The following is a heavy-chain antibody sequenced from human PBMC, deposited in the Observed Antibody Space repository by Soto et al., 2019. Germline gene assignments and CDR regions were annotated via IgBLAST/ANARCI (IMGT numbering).Heavy chain of an antibody. D-gene: IGHD2-15*01. CDR3: ARLGDCSGGSCFSRYYYHGMDV. V-gene: IGHV5-10-1*01. CDR2: IDPSDSYI. Sequence: PGESLKISCKSSGYSLATYWITWARQMPGKGLEWMGRIDPSDSYINYSPSFQGRVTISADKSLNTAYLQWSSLEASDTAMYYCARLGDCSGGSCFSRYYYHGMDVWGQGTTVTVSS. CDR1: GYSLATYW. J-gene: IGHJ6*02.